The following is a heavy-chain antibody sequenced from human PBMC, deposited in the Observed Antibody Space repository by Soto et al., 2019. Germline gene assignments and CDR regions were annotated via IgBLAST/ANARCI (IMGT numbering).Heavy chain of an antibody. CDR1: GFTFSDYY. CDR3: ARDLDLSYSLDCYMDV. CDR2: ISSSGSTI. Sequence: GGSLRLSCAASGFTFSDYYMSWIRQAPGKGLEWVSYISSSGSTIYYADSVKGRFTISRDNAKNSLYLQMNSLRAEDTAVYYCARDLDLSYSLDCYMDVRGKGTAVTVSS. D-gene: IGHD1-26*01. J-gene: IGHJ6*03. V-gene: IGHV3-11*01.